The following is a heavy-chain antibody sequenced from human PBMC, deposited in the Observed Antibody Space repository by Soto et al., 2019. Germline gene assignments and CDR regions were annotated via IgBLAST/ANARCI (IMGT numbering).Heavy chain of an antibody. J-gene: IGHJ6*02. D-gene: IGHD3-10*01. CDR1: GGSISSSNW. V-gene: IGHV4-4*02. Sequence: QVQLQESGPGLVKPSGTLSLTCAVSGGSISSSNWWSWVRQPPGKGLEWIGEIYHSGSTNYNPSLKSRVTISVDNSNNQFSLTLSSVTAADTAVYYCARVSGSYYYGMDVWGQGTTVTVSS. CDR2: IYHSGST. CDR3: ARVSGSYYYGMDV.